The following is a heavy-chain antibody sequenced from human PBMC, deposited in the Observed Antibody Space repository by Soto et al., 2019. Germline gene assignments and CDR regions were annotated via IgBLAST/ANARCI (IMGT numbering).Heavy chain of an antibody. Sequence: QVQLVEPGGGVVQLGRSRRLSCAAPGFTFSSYAMHGVRQAPGRGLEGGAVISYDGSNKYYADSVKGRFTISRDNSKNTLYLQMNSLRAEDTAVYYCARDRWCSSTSCYAYFDYWGQGTLVTVSS. V-gene: IGHV3-30-3*01. J-gene: IGHJ4*02. CDR3: ARDRWCSSTSCYAYFDY. CDR2: ISYDGSNK. D-gene: IGHD2-2*01. CDR1: GFTFSSYA.